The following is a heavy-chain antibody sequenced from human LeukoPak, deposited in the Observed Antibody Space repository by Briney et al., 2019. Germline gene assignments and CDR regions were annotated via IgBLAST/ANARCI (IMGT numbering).Heavy chain of an antibody. V-gene: IGHV3-15*07. D-gene: IGHD2-15*01. CDR1: GFSFNNAW. CDR3: TTTYCSGGSCYRGRYYFDY. J-gene: IGHJ4*02. CDR2: IKSKTAGGTT. Sequence: GGSLRLSCTPSGTASGFSFNNAWMNWVRQAPGKGLEWFGRIKSKTAGGTTDYAAPVRGRFTISRDDSKNTLYLQMNSLKTEDTAVYYCTTTYCSGGSCYRGRYYFDYWGQGTLVTVSS.